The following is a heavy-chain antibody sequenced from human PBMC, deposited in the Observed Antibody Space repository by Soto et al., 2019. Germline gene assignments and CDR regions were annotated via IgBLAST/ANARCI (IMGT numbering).Heavy chain of an antibody. V-gene: IGHV2-5*02. J-gene: IGHJ3*02. CDR2: IYWDDDK. D-gene: IGHD3-22*01. CDR1: GFSLSTSGVG. CDR3: AHRRLTYYYDSSGRPDAFDI. Sequence: QITLKESRPTLVKPTQTLTLTCTFSGFSLSTSGVGVGWIRQPPGKALEWLALIYWDDDKRYSPSLKSRLTITKDTSKNQVVLTMTNMDPVDTATYYCAHRRLTYYYDSSGRPDAFDIWGQGTMVTVSS.